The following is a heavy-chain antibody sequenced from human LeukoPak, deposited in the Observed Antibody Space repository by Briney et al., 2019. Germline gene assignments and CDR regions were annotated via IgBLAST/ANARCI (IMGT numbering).Heavy chain of an antibody. V-gene: IGHV3-21*01. J-gene: IGHJ4*02. CDR3: ARARGYYYASSGYPPFDY. CDR2: ISSSSSYI. CDR1: GFTFSSYS. D-gene: IGHD3-22*01. Sequence: GGSLRLSCAASGFTFSSYSMNWVRQAPGKGLEWVSSISSSSSYIYYADSVKGRFTISRDNAKNSLYLQMNSLRAEDTAVYYCARARGYYYASSGYPPFDYWGQGTLVTVSS.